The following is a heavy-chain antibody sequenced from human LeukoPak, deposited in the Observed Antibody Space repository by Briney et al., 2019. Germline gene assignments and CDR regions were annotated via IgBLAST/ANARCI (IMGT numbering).Heavy chain of an antibody. V-gene: IGHV3-21*01. D-gene: IGHD4-17*01. CDR1: GFTFSSYS. CDR2: ISSSSSYI. Sequence: KPGGSLRLSCAASGFTFSSYSMNWVRQAPGKGLEWVSSISSSSSYIYHADSVKGRFTISRDNAKNSLYLQMNSLRAEDTAVYYCATDPYGDYTLDYWGQGTLVTVSS. CDR3: ATDPYGDYTLDY. J-gene: IGHJ4*02.